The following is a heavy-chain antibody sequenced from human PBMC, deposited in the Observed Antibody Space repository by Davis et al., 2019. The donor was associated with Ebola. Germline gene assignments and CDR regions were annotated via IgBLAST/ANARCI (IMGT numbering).Heavy chain of an antibody. V-gene: IGHV1-18*01. CDR2: ISAYNGNT. CDR1: GYTFTSYG. Sequence: AASVKVSCKASGYTFTSYGISWVRQAPGQGLEWMGWISAYNGNTNYAQKLQGRVTMTTDTSTSTAYMELSSPRSEDTAVYYCAREGAVAAHYYYGMDVWGQGTTVTVSS. D-gene: IGHD6-19*01. J-gene: IGHJ6*02. CDR3: AREGAVAAHYYYGMDV.